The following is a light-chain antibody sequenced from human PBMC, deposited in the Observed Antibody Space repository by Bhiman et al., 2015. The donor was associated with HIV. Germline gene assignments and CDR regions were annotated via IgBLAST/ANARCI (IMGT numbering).Light chain of an antibody. Sequence: QSALTQPASVSGSPGQSITISCTGTSSDVGGYNYVSWYQQHPGKAPKLMIYDVNKRPSGVSNRFSGSKSGNTASLTISGLQAEDEADYFCCSYAASSTSHVVFGGGTKLTVL. CDR1: SSDVGGYNY. CDR3: CSYAASSTSHVV. V-gene: IGLV2-23*02. J-gene: IGLJ2*01. CDR2: DVN.